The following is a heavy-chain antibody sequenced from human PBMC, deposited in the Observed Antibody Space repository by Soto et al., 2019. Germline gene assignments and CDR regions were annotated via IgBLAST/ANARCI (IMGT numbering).Heavy chain of an antibody. CDR3: ASRAMAVTWFDP. Sequence: QVQLVQSGAELKKPGSSVKVSCKVCGGTDGTYSINWVRQGTGQGLEWMGAIIPIRTTTNYAQRFQGRVTITADESTGTVYLELTSLKFEDTAVYYCASRAMAVTWFDPWGQATLVTVSS. CDR2: IIPIRTTT. J-gene: IGHJ5*02. V-gene: IGHV1-69*01. D-gene: IGHD6-19*01. CDR1: GGTDGTYS.